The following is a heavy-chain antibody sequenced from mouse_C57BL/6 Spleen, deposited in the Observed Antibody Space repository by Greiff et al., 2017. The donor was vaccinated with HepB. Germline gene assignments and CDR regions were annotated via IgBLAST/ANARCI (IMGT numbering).Heavy chain of an antibody. V-gene: IGHV5-9-1*02. Sequence: EVQGVESGEGLVKPGGSLKLSCAASGFTFSSYAMSWVRQTPEKRLEWVAYISSGGDYIYYADTVKGRFTISRDNARNTLYLQMSSLKSEDTAMYYCTRVGGIYDYDDGYYAMDYWGQGTSVTVSS. J-gene: IGHJ4*01. CDR2: ISSGGDYI. CDR3: TRVGGIYDYDDGYYAMDY. D-gene: IGHD2-4*01. CDR1: GFTFSSYA.